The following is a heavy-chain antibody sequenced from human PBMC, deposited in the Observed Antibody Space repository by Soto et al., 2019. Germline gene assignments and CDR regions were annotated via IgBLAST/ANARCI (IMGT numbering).Heavy chain of an antibody. CDR1: GYTFASYF. CDR3: ARGVSISAAGCGPYY. CDR2: INPSRDST. J-gene: IGHJ4*02. Sequence: ASVKVSCKAPGYTFASYFMHWVRQAPGQGLEWMGVINPSRDSTSYAQKFQGRVTVTSDTSTSTVYMELNNLRSEDTAVYYCARGVSISAAGCGPYYWGQGTLVTVSS. V-gene: IGHV1-46*03. D-gene: IGHD6-13*01.